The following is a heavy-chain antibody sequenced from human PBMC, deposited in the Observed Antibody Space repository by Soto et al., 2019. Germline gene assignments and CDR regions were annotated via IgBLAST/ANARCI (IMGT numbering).Heavy chain of an antibody. V-gene: IGHV3-30*18. J-gene: IGHJ4*02. CDR3: AKEVDTAMATSFDY. Sequence: QVPLVESGGGVVQPGRSLRLSCAASGFTFSAYGIHWVRQAPGKGLEWVAAISHDGSNKYYAESVKGRFTISRDNSKNTLYLQMNSLRAEDTAVYYCAKEVDTAMATSFDYWGQGNLVTVSS. CDR1: GFTFSAYG. CDR2: ISHDGSNK. D-gene: IGHD5-18*01.